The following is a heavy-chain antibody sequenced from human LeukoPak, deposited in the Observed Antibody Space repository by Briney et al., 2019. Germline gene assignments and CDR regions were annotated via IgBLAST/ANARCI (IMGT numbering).Heavy chain of an antibody. Sequence: GASVKVSCKASGYKYSDYYIHWVRLAPGQGLEWIGWINPHSGGTRYAPRFQGRVTMSSDTSINTAYMELRSLRSDDTAVFYCARVDRLYYCTQQAAYDIWGQGTRVTVSS. CDR3: ARVDRLYYCTQQAAYDI. J-gene: IGHJ3*02. D-gene: IGHD2-8*01. CDR1: GYKYSDYY. CDR2: INPHSGGT. V-gene: IGHV1-2*02.